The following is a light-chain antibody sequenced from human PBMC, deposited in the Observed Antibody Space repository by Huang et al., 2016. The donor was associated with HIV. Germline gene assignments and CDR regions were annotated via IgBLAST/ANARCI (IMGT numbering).Light chain of an antibody. CDR2: DAA. V-gene: IGKV3-11*01. CDR1: QSVSSY. J-gene: IGKJ3*01. CDR3: QQRSNWPGIT. Sequence: EIVLTQSPATLSLSPGERATLSCRASQSVSSYLAWYQQKPGQAPRLLIYDAANSATGIPARFSGSGSGTDFTLTSSSLEPEDFAVYYCQQRSNWPGITFGPGTKVDIK.